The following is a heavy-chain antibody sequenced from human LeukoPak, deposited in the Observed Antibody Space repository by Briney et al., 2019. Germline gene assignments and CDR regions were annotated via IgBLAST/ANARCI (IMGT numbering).Heavy chain of an antibody. Sequence: GGSLRLSCAASGFTFSSYGMSWVRQAPGKGLEWVSAISGSGGSTYYADSVKGRFTISRDNSKNTLYLQMNSLRAEDTAVYYCAKELRMRDGSGSHFDYWGQGTLVTVSS. CDR3: AKELRMRDGSGSHFDY. CDR1: GFTFSSYG. CDR2: ISGSGGST. J-gene: IGHJ4*02. V-gene: IGHV3-23*01. D-gene: IGHD3-22*01.